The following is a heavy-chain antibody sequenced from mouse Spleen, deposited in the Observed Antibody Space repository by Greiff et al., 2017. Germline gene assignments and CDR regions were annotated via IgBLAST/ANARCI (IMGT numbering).Heavy chain of an antibody. CDR2: IYIGNGNT. D-gene: IGHD1-1*01. CDR1: VYTFTSYG. V-gene: IGHV1-58*01. CDR3: ARSYYYGSSPVYFDY. J-gene: IGHJ2*01. Sequence: EVHLVESGAELVRPGSSVKMSCKTSVYTFTSYGINWVKQRPGQGLEWIGYIYIGNGNTEYNEKFKGKATLTSDTSSSTAYMQLSSLTSEDSAIYFCARSYYYGSSPVYFDYWGQGTTLTVSS.